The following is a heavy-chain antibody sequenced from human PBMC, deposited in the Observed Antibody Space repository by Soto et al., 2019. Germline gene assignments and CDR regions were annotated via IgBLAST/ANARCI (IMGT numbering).Heavy chain of an antibody. D-gene: IGHD2-8*01. V-gene: IGHV3-23*01. CDR1: GFTFYIYA. CDR3: AKKGLGSLATYCTTGDCHYAFDV. Sequence: EVQLLESGGGLVRPGGSLRLSCAASGFTFYIYAMNWVRQAPGKRLEWVSTISGGGDGTYYADSVKGRFTISRDNSRNTVYLQMNSLRAEDTAVYYCAKKGLGSLATYCTTGDCHYAFDVWGQGTLVTVSS. CDR2: ISGGGDGT. J-gene: IGHJ3*01.